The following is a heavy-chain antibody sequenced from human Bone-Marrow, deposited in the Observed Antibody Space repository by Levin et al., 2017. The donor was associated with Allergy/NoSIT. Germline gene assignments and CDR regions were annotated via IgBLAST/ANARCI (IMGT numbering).Heavy chain of an antibody. Sequence: GESLKISCRISGFIFADYAMNWVRQAPGRGLEWVSSLDGSSGKTHYADSVKGRFTISRDNSKNTLYLQMNSLRTEDTAVYYCAKDDFDFWSGYYETHHMDVWGKGTTVTVSS. J-gene: IGHJ6*03. CDR2: LDGSSGKT. CDR3: AKDDFDFWSGYYETHHMDV. CDR1: GFIFADYA. D-gene: IGHD3-3*01. V-gene: IGHV3-23*01.